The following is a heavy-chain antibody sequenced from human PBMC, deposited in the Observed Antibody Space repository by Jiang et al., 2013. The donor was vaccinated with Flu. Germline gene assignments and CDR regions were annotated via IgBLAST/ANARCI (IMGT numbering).Heavy chain of an antibody. J-gene: IGHJ4*02. Sequence: LVKPSETLSLTCSVTGGSIDTSDYYWGWIRQPPGKGLEWIGNIYYSGTTYYHPSLKSRLTISIDTSKNLFXLKVRSVTAADTAVYYCARINYYGSGTYHFDYWGPGSLVTVSS. V-gene: IGHV4-39*01. CDR1: GGSIDTSDYY. D-gene: IGHD3-10*01. CDR2: IYYSGTT. CDR3: ARINYYGSGTYHFDY.